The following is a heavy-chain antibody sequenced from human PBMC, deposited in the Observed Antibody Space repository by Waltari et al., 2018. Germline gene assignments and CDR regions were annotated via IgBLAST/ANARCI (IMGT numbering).Heavy chain of an antibody. CDR1: GFTFSSYA. CDR2: ISGSCGST. Sequence: EVQLVESGGGLVQPGGSLRLSCAASGFTFSSYAMSWVRQAPGKGLEWVSAISGSCGSTYYADSVKGRFTISRDNSKNTLYLQMNSLRAEDTAVYYCAKPTVTTFGIYYYGMDVWGQGTTVTVSS. V-gene: IGHV3-23*04. CDR3: AKPTVTTFGIYYYGMDV. J-gene: IGHJ6*02. D-gene: IGHD4-4*01.